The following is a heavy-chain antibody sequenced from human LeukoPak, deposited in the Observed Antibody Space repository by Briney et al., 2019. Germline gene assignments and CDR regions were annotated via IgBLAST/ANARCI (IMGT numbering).Heavy chain of an antibody. CDR3: TRVGYIDEGIDY. CDR1: GFPFSSYW. V-gene: IGHV3-7*04. D-gene: IGHD5-24*01. CDR2: IKQDGSKK. Sequence: GGSLRLSCVASGFPFSSYWMTWVRQAPGKGLEWVANIKQDGSKKSYVDSVKGRFTISRDNAKNSLYLQMNSLRAEDTAIYYCTRVGYIDEGIDYWGQGTLVTVSP. J-gene: IGHJ4*02.